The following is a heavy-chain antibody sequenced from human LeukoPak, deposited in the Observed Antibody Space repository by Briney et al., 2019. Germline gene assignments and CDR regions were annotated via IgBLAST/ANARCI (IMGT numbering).Heavy chain of an antibody. CDR3: AKDFRIGYSAHFDY. V-gene: IGHV3-53*01. J-gene: IGHJ4*02. CDR2: IYSGGST. Sequence: GESLRLSCAASGFTVSSNYMSWVRQAPGKGLEWVSVIYSGGSTYYADSVKGRFTISRDNSKNTLYLQMNSLRAEDTAVYYCAKDFRIGYSAHFDYWGQGALVTVSS. CDR1: GFTVSSNY. D-gene: IGHD2-21*01.